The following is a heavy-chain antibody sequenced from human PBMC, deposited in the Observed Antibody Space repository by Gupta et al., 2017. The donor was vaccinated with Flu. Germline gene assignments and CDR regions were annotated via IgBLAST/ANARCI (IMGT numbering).Heavy chain of an antibody. Sequence: QVQLVESGGGVVQPGRSLSPSCAASGFSFSTYGMHSLRPAPGKGLEWVAAISNDGSNKYSADSVRGRFTISRDNSKNTLYLQMNSLRGGDTAVYYCAKDLGLLWFGEFPYGMDVWGQGTTVTVSS. D-gene: IGHD3-10*01. CDR1: GFSFSTYG. CDR3: AKDLGLLWFGEFPYGMDV. CDR2: ISNDGSNK. V-gene: IGHV3-30*18. J-gene: IGHJ6*02.